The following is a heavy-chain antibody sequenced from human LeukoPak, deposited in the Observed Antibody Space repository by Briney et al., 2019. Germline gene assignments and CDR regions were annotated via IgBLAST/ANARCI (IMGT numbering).Heavy chain of an antibody. CDR2: INWNGGST. V-gene: IGHV3-20*04. CDR1: GFTFDDYG. J-gene: IGHJ6*02. Sequence: GGSLRHSCAASGFTFDDYGMSWVRQAPGKGLEWVSGINWNGGSTTYADSVKGRFTISRDNAKNSHYLQMNSLRDEDTALYYCARASNPDYYYYDMDVWGQGNTVTVSS. D-gene: IGHD1-14*01. CDR3: ARASNPDYYYYDMDV.